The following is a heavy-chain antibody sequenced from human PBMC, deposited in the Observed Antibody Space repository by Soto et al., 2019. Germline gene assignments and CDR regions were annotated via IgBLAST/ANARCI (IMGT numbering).Heavy chain of an antibody. CDR2: INAGNGNT. CDR1: GYTFTSYA. J-gene: IGHJ4*02. CDR3: ARGPGGPDGPGDY. Sequence: QVQLVQSGAEVKKPGASVKVSCKASGYTFTSYAMHWVRQAPGQRLEWMGWINAGNGNTKYSQKFQGRVTITRDTSASTAYMVLSSLRSEDTAVYYCARGPGGPDGPGDYCGQGTLVTVSS. D-gene: IGHD2-15*01. V-gene: IGHV1-3*01.